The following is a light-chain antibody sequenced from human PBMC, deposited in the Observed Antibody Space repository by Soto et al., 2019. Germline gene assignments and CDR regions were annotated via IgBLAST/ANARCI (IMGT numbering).Light chain of an antibody. CDR1: SSDVGLYDY. J-gene: IGLJ1*01. CDR3: TSYTSDSSYV. CDR2: AVS. Sequence: ALPQPDSVSGSPGQSITISCTGTSSDVGLYDYVSWYQQHPGKAPQLMIYAVSNRPSGVSNRFSASKSGNTASLFISGLQAEDEAPYYCTSYTSDSSYVSGFGITVTV. V-gene: IGLV2-14*01.